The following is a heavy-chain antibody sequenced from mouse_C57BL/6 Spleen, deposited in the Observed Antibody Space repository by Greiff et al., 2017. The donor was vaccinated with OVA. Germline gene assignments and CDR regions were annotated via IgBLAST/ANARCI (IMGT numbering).Heavy chain of an antibody. CDR2: ISSGSSTI. CDR3: AGASGAMDY. Sequence: EVKLMESGGGLVKPGGSLKLSCAASGFTFSDYGMHWVRQAPEKGLEWVAYISSGSSTIYYADTVKGRFTISRDNAKNTLFLQMTSLRSEDTAMYYCAGASGAMDYGGQGTSVTVSS. J-gene: IGHJ4*01. CDR1: GFTFSDYG. V-gene: IGHV5-17*01. D-gene: IGHD6-1*01.